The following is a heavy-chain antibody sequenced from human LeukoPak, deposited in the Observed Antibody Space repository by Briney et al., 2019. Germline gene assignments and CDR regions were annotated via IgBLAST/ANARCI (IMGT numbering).Heavy chain of an antibody. CDR3: AGYCSSTSCYDSGY. J-gene: IGHJ4*02. CDR1: GGTFSSYA. D-gene: IGHD2-2*01. Sequence: SVRVSCKASGGTFSSYAISWVRQAPGQGLEWMGGIIPIFGTANYAQKFQGRVTITADESTSTAYMELSSLRSEDTAVYYCAGYCSSTSCYDSGYWGQGTLVTVSS. CDR2: IIPIFGTA. V-gene: IGHV1-69*01.